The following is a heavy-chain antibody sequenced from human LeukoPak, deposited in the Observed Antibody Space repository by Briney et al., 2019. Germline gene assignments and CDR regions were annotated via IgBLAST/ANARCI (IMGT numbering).Heavy chain of an antibody. CDR2: ISHDGSNK. CDR1: GFTFSSYG. CDR3: AMPTGSYDAFDI. V-gene: IGHV3-30*03. Sequence: GGSLRLSCAASGFTFSSYGIHWVRPAPGKGLEWGAIISHDGSNKYYADSVKGRFTISRDNSKNTLYLQMNSLRAEDTAVYYCAMPTGSYDAFDIWGQGTMVAVSS. D-gene: IGHD2-8*02. J-gene: IGHJ3*02.